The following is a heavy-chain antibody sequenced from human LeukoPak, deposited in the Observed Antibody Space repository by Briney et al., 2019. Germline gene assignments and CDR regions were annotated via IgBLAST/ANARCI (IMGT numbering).Heavy chain of an antibody. CDR1: GGSISSGDYY. CDR3: AREVPAANWFDP. Sequence: SQTLSLTCNVSGGSISSGDYYWSWIRQPPGKGLEWIGYIYYSGSTYYNPSLKSRVTISVDTSKNQFSLKLSSVTAADTAVYYCAREVPAANWFDPWGQGTLVTVSS. CDR2: IYYSGST. V-gene: IGHV4-30-4*01. D-gene: IGHD2-2*01. J-gene: IGHJ5*02.